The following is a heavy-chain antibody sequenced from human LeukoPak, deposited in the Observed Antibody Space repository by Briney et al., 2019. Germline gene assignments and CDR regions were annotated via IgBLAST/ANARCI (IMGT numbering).Heavy chain of an antibody. CDR1: GFTFSSYS. V-gene: IGHV3-48*01. D-gene: IGHD1-26*01. J-gene: IGHJ6*03. CDR3: ARDPYSGSYSAYYYYYMDV. CDR2: ISSSSSTI. Sequence: PGGPLRLSCAASGFTFSSYSMNWVRQAPGKGLEWVSYISSSSSTIYYADSVKGRFTISRDNAKNSLYLQMNSLRAEDTAVYYCARDPYSGSYSAYYYYYMDVWGKGTTVTVSS.